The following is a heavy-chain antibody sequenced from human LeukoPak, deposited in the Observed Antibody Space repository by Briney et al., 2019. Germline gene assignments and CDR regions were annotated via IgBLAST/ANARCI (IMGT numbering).Heavy chain of an antibody. D-gene: IGHD4-17*01. CDR2: LYHSGST. V-gene: IGHV4-38-2*02. CDR3: ARDRPTTVTTGHFDY. J-gene: IGHJ4*02. CDR1: GYSISSGYY. Sequence: PSETLSLTCTVSGYSISSGYYWGWIRQPPGKGLEWIGSLYHSGSTYYNPSLKSRVTISVDTSKNQFSLKLSSVTAADTAVYYCARDRPTTVTTGHFDYWGQGTLVTVSS.